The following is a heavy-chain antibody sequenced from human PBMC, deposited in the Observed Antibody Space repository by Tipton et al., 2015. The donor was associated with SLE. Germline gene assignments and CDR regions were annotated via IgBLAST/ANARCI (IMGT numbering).Heavy chain of an antibody. CDR2: IYYSGST. CDR1: GGSISSGGYY. CDR3: AREERIAAAGRLYYYYAMDV. Sequence: TLSLTCTVSGGSISSGGYYWSWIRQPPGKGLEWIGYIYYSGSTNYNPSLKSRVTISVDTSKNQFSLKLSSVTAADTAVYYCAREERIAAAGRLYYYYAMDVWGQGTTVTVSS. J-gene: IGHJ6*02. V-gene: IGHV4-61*08. D-gene: IGHD6-13*01.